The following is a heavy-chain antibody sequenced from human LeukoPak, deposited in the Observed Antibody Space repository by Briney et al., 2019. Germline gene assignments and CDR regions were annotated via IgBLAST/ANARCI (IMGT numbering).Heavy chain of an antibody. V-gene: IGHV4-59*01. CDR3: ARSSIAAAGTEFDY. CDR1: GGSISSYY. J-gene: IGHJ4*02. CDR2: IYYSGST. D-gene: IGHD6-13*01. Sequence: SETLSLTCTVSGGSISSYYWSWIRQPPGKGLEWIGYIYYSGSTNYNPSLKSRVTISVDTSKNQFSLKLSSVTAADTAVYYCARSSIAAAGTEFDYWGQGTLVTVSS.